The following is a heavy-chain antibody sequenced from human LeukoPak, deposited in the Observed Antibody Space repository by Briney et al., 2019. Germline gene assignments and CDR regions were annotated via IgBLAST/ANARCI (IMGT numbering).Heavy chain of an antibody. V-gene: IGHV3-30-3*01. Sequence: PGGSLRLSCTASGFTFNIYPIHWVRQAPGKGLEWVAFISSNGSNKYNADSVKGRFTISRDSAKNSLYLQMNSLRAEDTAVYYCMRDYGADGSQYWGQGTLVTVSS. CDR1: GFTFNIYP. CDR2: ISSNGSNK. CDR3: MRDYGADGSQY. J-gene: IGHJ1*01. D-gene: IGHD3-10*01.